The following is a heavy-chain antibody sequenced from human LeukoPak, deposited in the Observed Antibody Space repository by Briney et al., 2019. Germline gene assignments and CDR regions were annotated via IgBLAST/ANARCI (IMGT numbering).Heavy chain of an antibody. V-gene: IGHV1-2*02. CDR1: GYTFTGYY. CDR3: ARGSGIAAAMCAFDI. CDR2: INPNSGGT. D-gene: IGHD6-13*01. Sequence: ASVKVSCKASGYTFTGYYLHWVRQAPGQGLEWMGWINPNSGGTNYAQKFQGRVTMTRDTSISTAYMELSRLRSDDTAVYYCARGSGIAAAMCAFDIWGQGTIVTVSS. J-gene: IGHJ3*02.